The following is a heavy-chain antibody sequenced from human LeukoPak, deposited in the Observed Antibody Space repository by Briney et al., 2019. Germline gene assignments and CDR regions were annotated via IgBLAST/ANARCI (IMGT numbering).Heavy chain of an antibody. CDR2: ISSSSSYI. CDR1: GFTFSSYS. CDR3: AGYYYDSSGYLGY. Sequence: GGSLRLSCAASGFTFSSYSMNWVRQAPGKGLEWVSSISSSSSYIYYADSVKGRFTISRDNSKNTLYLQMNSLRAEDTAVYYCAGYYYDSSGYLGYWGQGTLVTVSS. D-gene: IGHD3-22*01. V-gene: IGHV3-21*04. J-gene: IGHJ4*02.